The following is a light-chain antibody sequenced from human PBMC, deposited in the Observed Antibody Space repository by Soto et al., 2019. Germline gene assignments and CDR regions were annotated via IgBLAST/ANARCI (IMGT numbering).Light chain of an antibody. Sequence: EMVMTQSPATLSVSPGERATLSCRASRSVRSHLAWYQQKPGQAPRLLIYDASTRATDIPTGFSGSGSGTEFTLTISSLQSEDFAVYYCHQYDKWPPITFGQGTRLEIK. CDR1: RSVRSH. CDR2: DAS. V-gene: IGKV3-15*01. J-gene: IGKJ5*01. CDR3: HQYDKWPPIT.